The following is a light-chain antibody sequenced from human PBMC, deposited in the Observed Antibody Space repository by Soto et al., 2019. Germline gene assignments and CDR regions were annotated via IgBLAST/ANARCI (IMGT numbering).Light chain of an antibody. CDR2: WAS. CDR3: QQYYNSPRK. J-gene: IGKJ1*01. V-gene: IGKV4-1*01. CDR1: QNVLYSSNNKSY. Sequence: DIVMTQSPDSLAVSLGDRATINCKSSQNVLYSSNNKSYLAWYQHKPRQPPRLIIYWASTRQSGVPDRFSGSGSGTDFTLTISSLQAEDVAVYYCQQYYNSPRKFGQGTKVDIK.